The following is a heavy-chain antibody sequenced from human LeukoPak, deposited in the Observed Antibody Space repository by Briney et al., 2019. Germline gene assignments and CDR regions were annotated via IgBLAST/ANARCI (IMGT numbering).Heavy chain of an antibody. CDR1: GFTFSSYA. CDR3: ARDQADYYGSIYFDY. CDR2: ISSNGGST. Sequence: PGGSLRLSCAASGFTFSSYAMHWVRQAPGKGLEYVSAISSNGGSTYYANSVKGRFTISRDNSKNTLYLQMGSLRAEDMAVYYCARDQADYYGSIYFDYWGQGTLVTVSS. D-gene: IGHD3-10*01. V-gene: IGHV3-64*01. J-gene: IGHJ4*02.